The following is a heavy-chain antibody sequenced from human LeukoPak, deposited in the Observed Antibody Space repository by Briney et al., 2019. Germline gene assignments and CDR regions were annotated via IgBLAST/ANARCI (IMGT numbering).Heavy chain of an antibody. V-gene: IGHV3-43*02. Sequence: GGSLRLSCAASGFTFDDYAMHWVRQAPGKGLEWVSLISGDGGSTYYADSVKGRFTISRDNSKNSLYLQMNSLRTEDTALYYCAKDMQEYYYYYGMDVWGQGTTVTVSS. J-gene: IGHJ6*02. CDR1: GFTFDDYA. CDR3: AKDMQEYYYYYGMDV. CDR2: ISGDGGST.